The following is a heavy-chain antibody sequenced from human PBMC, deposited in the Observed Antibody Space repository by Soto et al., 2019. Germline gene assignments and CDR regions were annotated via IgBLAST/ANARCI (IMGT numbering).Heavy chain of an antibody. D-gene: IGHD5-12*01. Sequence: SETLSLTCTFSGGSVSSGAYYWTWIRQRPGKGLEWIGYIYYSGSTYYSPSLKSRLSISLDTSKNQFSLRLSSVTAADTAMYYCARARLRAVYAFDIWGQGTMVTVSS. CDR3: ARARLRAVYAFDI. CDR2: IYYSGST. CDR1: GGSVSSGAYY. J-gene: IGHJ3*02. V-gene: IGHV4-31*03.